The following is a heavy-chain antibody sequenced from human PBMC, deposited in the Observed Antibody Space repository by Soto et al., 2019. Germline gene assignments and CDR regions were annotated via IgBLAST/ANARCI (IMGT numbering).Heavy chain of an antibody. CDR3: ARFNWYFDL. J-gene: IGHJ2*01. CDR1: GGSISSYY. V-gene: IGHV4-59*01. CDR2: IYYRGST. Sequence: QVQLQESGPGLVKPSETLSLTCTVSGGSISSYYWSWIRQPPGKGLEGIGYIYYRGSTNYNPSLKSQVTISVETSKNQFSLKLSSVTAADTAMYYCARFNWYFDLWGRGTLVTVSS.